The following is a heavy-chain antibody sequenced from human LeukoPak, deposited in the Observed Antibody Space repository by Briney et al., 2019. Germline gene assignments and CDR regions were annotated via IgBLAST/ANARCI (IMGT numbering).Heavy chain of an antibody. D-gene: IGHD3-10*01. CDR2: IYYSGST. Sequence: SETLSPTCTVSGGSISSSSYFWGWIRQPPGKGLEWIGSIYYSGSTYYNPSLKSRVTISVDTSKNQFSLKLSSVTAADTAVYYCARDQRSLFDVWGQGSLVIVSS. J-gene: IGHJ4*02. CDR1: GGSISSSSYF. CDR3: ARDQRSLFDV. V-gene: IGHV4-39*07.